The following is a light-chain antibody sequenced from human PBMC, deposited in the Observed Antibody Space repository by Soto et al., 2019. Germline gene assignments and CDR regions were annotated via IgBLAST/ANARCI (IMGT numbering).Light chain of an antibody. CDR2: WAS. V-gene: IGKV4-1*01. CDR3: QQYYSTPRT. Sequence: DIVMTQSPDSLGVSLGERATINCKSSQSVLYSSNNKNYLAWYQQKPGQPPKLLIYWASTRDSGVPDRFSGSGSRTDFTLTISSLQAEDVAVYYCQQYYSTPRTFGQGTKVELK. CDR1: QSVLYSSNNKNY. J-gene: IGKJ1*01.